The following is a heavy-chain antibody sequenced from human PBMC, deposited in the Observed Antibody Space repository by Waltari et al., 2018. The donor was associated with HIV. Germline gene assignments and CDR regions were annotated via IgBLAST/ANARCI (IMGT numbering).Heavy chain of an antibody. CDR2: SYPGDSDT. CDR3: ARPRYYDSSGDAFDI. CDR1: GYSFTSSW. D-gene: IGHD3-22*01. J-gene: IGHJ3*02. V-gene: IGHV5-51*01. Sequence: EVQLVQSGAEVKKPGESLKISCKGSGYSFTSSWIGWVRQMPGKGLELMGISYPGDSDTRDSPYCQGQVTISADKSSSTDYLQWSSRKASETAMDYCARPRYYDSSGDAFDIWGQGTMVTVSS.